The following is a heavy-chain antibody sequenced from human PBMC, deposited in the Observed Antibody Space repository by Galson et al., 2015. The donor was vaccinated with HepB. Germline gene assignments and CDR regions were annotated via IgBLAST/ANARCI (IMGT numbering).Heavy chain of an antibody. CDR3: AKVPITIFGVVERGMDV. CDR1: GFTFSSYA. Sequence: SLRLSCAASGFTFSSYAMSWVRQAPGKGLEWVSAISGSGGSTYYADSVKGRFTISRDNSKNTLYLQMNSLRAEDTAVYYCAKVPITIFGVVERGMDVWGQGTTVTVSS. D-gene: IGHD3-3*01. CDR2: ISGSGGST. V-gene: IGHV3-23*01. J-gene: IGHJ6*02.